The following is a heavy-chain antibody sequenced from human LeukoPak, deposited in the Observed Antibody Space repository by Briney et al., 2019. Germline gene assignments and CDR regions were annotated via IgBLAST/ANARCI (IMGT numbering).Heavy chain of an antibody. D-gene: IGHD3-3*01. V-gene: IGHV3-21*01. J-gene: IGHJ3*02. CDR3: ASSTMGRPTKYDFWSGSNNHDAFDI. Sequence: GGSLRLSCAASGFTFSSYSMNWVRQAPGKGLEWVSSISSSSSYIYYADSVKGRFTISRDNAKNSLYLQMNSLRAEDTAVYYCASSTMGRPTKYDFWSGSNNHDAFDIWGQGTMVTVSS. CDR2: ISSSSSYI. CDR1: GFTFSSYS.